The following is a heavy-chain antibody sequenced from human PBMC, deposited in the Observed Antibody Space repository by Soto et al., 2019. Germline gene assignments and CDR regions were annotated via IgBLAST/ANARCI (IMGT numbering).Heavy chain of an antibody. V-gene: IGHV3-23*01. Sequence: WGSLRLSCAASGFTFISYAIILFRQAPGKWLEWVSAISGSGGSTYYADSVKGRFTISRDNSKNTLYLQMNSLRAEDTAVYYCANVAVMVRGVPYYYYYGMDVWGQGTTVTVSS. J-gene: IGHJ6*02. CDR2: ISGSGGST. CDR3: ANVAVMVRGVPYYYYYGMDV. CDR1: GFTFISYA. D-gene: IGHD3-10*01.